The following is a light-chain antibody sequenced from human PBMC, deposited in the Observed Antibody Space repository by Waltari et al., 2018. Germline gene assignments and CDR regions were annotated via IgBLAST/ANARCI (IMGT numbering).Light chain of an antibody. J-gene: IGLJ2*01. Sequence: QSVLTQPPSVSGAPGQRVTISCTGSSSNIGAGYDVHWYQQFPGTAPKLLIYHNSNRPSGVPDRFSGSKSGTSASLAITGLLAEDEADYYCQSFDNSLNAVLFGGGTKLTVL. V-gene: IGLV1-40*01. CDR3: QSFDNSLNAVL. CDR2: HNS. CDR1: SSNIGAGYD.